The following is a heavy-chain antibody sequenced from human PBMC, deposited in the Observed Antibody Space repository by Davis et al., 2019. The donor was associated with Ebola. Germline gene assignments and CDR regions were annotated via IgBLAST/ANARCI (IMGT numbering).Heavy chain of an antibody. D-gene: IGHD2-15*01. J-gene: IGHJ4*02. Sequence: PGGPLRLSCAASGFTFSSYEMNWVRQAPGKGLEWVSYISSSGSTIYYADSVKGRFTISRDNAKNSLYLQMNSLRAEDTAVYYCARDLVVVVSWGQGTLVTVSS. V-gene: IGHV3-48*03. CDR1: GFTFSSYE. CDR2: ISSSGSTI. CDR3: ARDLVVVVS.